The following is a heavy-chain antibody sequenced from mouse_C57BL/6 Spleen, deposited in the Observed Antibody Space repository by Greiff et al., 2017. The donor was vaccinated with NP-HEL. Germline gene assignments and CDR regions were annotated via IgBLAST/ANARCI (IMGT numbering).Heavy chain of an antibody. Sequence: EVQLVESGEGLVKPGGSLKLSCAASGFTFSSYAMSWVRQTPEKRLEWVAYISSGGDYIYYADTVKGRFTISRDNARNTLYLQMSSLKSEDTAMYYCTRGRVITWYFDVWGTGTTVTVSS. CDR1: GFTFSSYA. CDR3: TRGRVITWYFDV. CDR2: ISSGGDYI. V-gene: IGHV5-9-1*02. J-gene: IGHJ1*03. D-gene: IGHD1-1*01.